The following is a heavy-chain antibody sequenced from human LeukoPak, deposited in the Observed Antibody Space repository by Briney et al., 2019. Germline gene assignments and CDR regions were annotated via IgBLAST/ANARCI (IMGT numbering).Heavy chain of an antibody. Sequence: GGSLRLSCAASGFTFSSYAMSRVRQAPGKGLEWVSAISGSGGSTYYADSVKGRFTISRDNSKNTLYLQMNSLRAEDTAVYYCARAVAVYYFDYWGQGTLVTVSS. D-gene: IGHD6-19*01. J-gene: IGHJ4*02. V-gene: IGHV3-23*01. CDR2: ISGSGGST. CDR1: GFTFSSYA. CDR3: ARAVAVYYFDY.